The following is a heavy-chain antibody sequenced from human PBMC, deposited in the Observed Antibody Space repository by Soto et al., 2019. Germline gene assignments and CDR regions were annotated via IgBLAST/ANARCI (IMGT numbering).Heavy chain of an antibody. Sequence: QITLKESGPTLVKPTQTLTLTCTFSGFSLSTSGVGVGWIRQPPGKALEWLALIYWDDDKRYSPSLKSRLTSTKDPSKNQVVLTMTNMYTVDTATYYCAHRLRSSKVFHYWGQGTLVTVSS. CDR3: AHRLRSSKVFHY. CDR1: GFSLSTSGVG. CDR2: IYWDDDK. V-gene: IGHV2-5*02. D-gene: IGHD6-13*01. J-gene: IGHJ4*02.